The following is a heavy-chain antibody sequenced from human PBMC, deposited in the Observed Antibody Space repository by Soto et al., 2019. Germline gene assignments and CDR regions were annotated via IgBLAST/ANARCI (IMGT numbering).Heavy chain of an antibody. CDR3: ARDLRYSSSWYRLGY. Sequence: GGSLRLSCAASGFTFSSYAMHWVRQAPGKGLELVAVISYDGSNKYYADSVKGRFTISRDNSKNTLYLQMNSLRAEDTAVYYCARDLRYSSSWYRLGYWGQGTLVTVSS. D-gene: IGHD6-13*01. V-gene: IGHV3-30-3*01. CDR1: GFTFSSYA. J-gene: IGHJ4*02. CDR2: ISYDGSNK.